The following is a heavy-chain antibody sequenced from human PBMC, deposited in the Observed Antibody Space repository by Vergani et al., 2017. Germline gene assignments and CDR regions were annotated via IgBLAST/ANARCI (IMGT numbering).Heavy chain of an antibody. CDR3: ARHLRQLARNDVFDI. J-gene: IGHJ3*02. CDR1: GMSISNNNYY. CDR2: IYDSRNN. D-gene: IGHD6-6*01. Sequence: QLQLQESGPRLVQPSETLSLTCSLSGMSISNNNYYWGWIRQPPGKGLEWIGSIYDSRNNNYSPSLKSRVSISVDTSKNQFSLNLTSVTAADTAVYYCARHLRQLARNDVFDIWGHGTLVTVSS. V-gene: IGHV4-39*01.